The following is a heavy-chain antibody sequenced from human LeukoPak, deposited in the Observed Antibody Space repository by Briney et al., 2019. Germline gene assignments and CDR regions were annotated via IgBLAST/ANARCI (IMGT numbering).Heavy chain of an antibody. CDR1: GGTFSSYA. V-gene: IGHV1-69*13. J-gene: IGHJ4*01. CDR2: IIPIFGTA. CDR3: ARGNPKID. Sequence: SVKVSCKASGGTFSSYAISWVRQAPGQGLEWMGGIIPIFGTANYAQTFQGRVTITADESTSTTYMELSSLRSEYSAVCYCARGNPKIDWGQGTLVTVSS. D-gene: IGHD1-14*01.